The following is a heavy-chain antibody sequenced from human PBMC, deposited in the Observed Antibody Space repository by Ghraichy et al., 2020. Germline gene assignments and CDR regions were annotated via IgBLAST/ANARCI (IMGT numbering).Heavy chain of an antibody. Sequence: SETLSLTCTVSGGSISSYYWSWIRQPPGKGLEWIGYIYTSGSTNYNPSLKSRVTISVDTSKNQFSLKLSSVTAADTAVYYCARGQRDSSSWYWGEDYYYYYGMDVWGQGTTVTVSS. D-gene: IGHD6-13*01. CDR3: ARGQRDSSSWYWGEDYYYYYGMDV. CDR1: GGSISSYY. J-gene: IGHJ6*02. CDR2: IYTSGST. V-gene: IGHV4-4*09.